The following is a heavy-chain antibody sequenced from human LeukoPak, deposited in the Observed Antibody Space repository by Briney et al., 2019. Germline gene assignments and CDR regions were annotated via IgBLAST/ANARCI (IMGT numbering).Heavy chain of an antibody. J-gene: IGHJ4*02. CDR1: GFTLGIYG. D-gene: IGHD2-2*01. CDR2: ISAYSGDT. Sequence: ASVKGSCKASGFTLGIYGFSRGGQAPGQRLEGMGWISAYSGDTHYAQKFQGRVTMTTDTSTNTAYMDLRSLRSDDTAVYYCARGADCTSTSCKFDYWGQGTLVTVSS. V-gene: IGHV1-18*01. CDR3: ARGADCTSTSCKFDY.